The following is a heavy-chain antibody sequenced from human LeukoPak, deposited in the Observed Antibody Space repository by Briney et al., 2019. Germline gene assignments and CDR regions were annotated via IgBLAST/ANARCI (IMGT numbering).Heavy chain of an antibody. D-gene: IGHD3-10*01. Sequence: ASVKVSFKASGYTFTSYYMHWVRQTPGQALEWMGIINPSGGSTSYAQKFQGRVTMTRDTSTSTVYMELSSLRSEDTAVYYCARRTRFGELAVDYWGQGTLVTVSS. CDR2: INPSGGST. V-gene: IGHV1-46*03. CDR1: GYTFTSYY. CDR3: ARRTRFGELAVDY. J-gene: IGHJ4*02.